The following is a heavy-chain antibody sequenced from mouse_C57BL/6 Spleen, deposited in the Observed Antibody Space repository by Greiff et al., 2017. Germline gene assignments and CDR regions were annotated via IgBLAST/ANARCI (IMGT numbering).Heavy chain of an antibody. V-gene: IGHV1-64*01. D-gene: IGHD1-1*01. CDR3: ARSGVLYGSTLWDY. CDR2: IHPNSGST. CDR1: GYTFTSYW. J-gene: IGHJ2*01. Sequence: QVQLQQPGAELVKPGASVKLSCKASGYTFTSYWMHWVKQRPGQGLEWIGMIHPNSGSTNYNEKFKSKATLTVDKSSSTAYMQLSSLTYEDSAVYYCARSGVLYGSTLWDYWGQGTTLTVSS.